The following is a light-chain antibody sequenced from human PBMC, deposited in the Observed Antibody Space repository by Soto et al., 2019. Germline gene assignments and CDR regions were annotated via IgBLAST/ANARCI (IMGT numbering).Light chain of an antibody. Sequence: QSALTQPRSVSGSPGQSVTISCTGTSSDVGGYNFVSWYQQHPGKAPKLIIYDVNQRPSGVPDRFSASKSGNTASLTISGLQAEDDADYYCCSYAGSHTLFGGGTKLTVL. J-gene: IGLJ2*01. CDR3: CSYAGSHTL. V-gene: IGLV2-11*01. CDR2: DVN. CDR1: SSDVGGYNF.